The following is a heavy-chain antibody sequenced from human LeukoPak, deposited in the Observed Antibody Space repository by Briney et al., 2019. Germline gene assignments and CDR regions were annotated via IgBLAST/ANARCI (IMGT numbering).Heavy chain of an antibody. Sequence: SETLSLTCTVSGASISSFYWNWLRQSPGKGLEWIGCISDTGSTKYNPALQSRVTISVDTSKNQFSLQLTSVTSADTAVYFCATGYYEPHEHWGQGTRVSVSS. CDR3: ATGYYEPHEH. CDR2: ISDTGST. V-gene: IGHV4-59*01. CDR1: GASISSFY. D-gene: IGHD3-22*01. J-gene: IGHJ1*01.